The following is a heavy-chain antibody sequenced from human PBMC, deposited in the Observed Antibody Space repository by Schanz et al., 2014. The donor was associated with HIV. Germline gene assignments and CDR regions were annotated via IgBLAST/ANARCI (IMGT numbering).Heavy chain of an antibody. J-gene: IGHJ4*02. Sequence: VQLVESGGGVVQPGRSLRLSCAASGFRFNSYAMSWVRQAPGKGLECVSVISGSGGSAYYGDSVKGRFTISRDNSKSTLYLQMNSLTVEATDMYSCAKDGYSRAYYIDYWGQGTLVTVSS. CDR1: GFRFNSYA. CDR2: ISGSGGSA. V-gene: IGHV3-23*04. D-gene: IGHD3-22*01. CDR3: AKDGYSRAYYIDY.